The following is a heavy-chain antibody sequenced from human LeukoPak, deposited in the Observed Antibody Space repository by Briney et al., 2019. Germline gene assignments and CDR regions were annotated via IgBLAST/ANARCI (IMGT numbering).Heavy chain of an antibody. CDR3: ARDRVEMATQGENYYYYYMDV. V-gene: IGHV3-21*01. J-gene: IGHJ6*03. Sequence: KSGGSLRLSCAASGFTFSSYSMNWVRQAPGKGLEWVSSISSSSSYIYYADSVKGRFTISRDNAKNSLYLQMNSLRAEDTAVYYCARDRVEMATQGENYYYYYMDVWGKGTTVTISS. CDR2: ISSSSSYI. CDR1: GFTFSSYS. D-gene: IGHD5-24*01.